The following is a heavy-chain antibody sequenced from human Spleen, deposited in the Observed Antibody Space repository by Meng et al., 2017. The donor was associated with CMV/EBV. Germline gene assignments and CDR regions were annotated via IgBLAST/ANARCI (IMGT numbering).Heavy chain of an antibody. Sequence: ASVKVSCKASGYNFGGYYMHWARQAPGQGLEWMGWINPNTGATKYAQRFQGRVTMTRDTSTNTAYMELSSLRSEDTAIYYCAREGFDKSRTPYYFDYWGQGTLVTVSS. V-gene: IGHV1-2*02. CDR1: GYNFGGYY. J-gene: IGHJ4*02. CDR2: INPNTGAT. D-gene: IGHD3-16*01. CDR3: AREGFDKSRTPYYFDY.